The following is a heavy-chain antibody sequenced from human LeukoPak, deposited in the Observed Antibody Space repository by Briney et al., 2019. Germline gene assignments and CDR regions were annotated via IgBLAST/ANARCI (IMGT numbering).Heavy chain of an antibody. J-gene: IGHJ3*02. Sequence: GGSLRLSCAASGFTFSDYYMSWLRQAPGKGLEWVSYISSSGSTIYYADSVKGRFTNSRDNAKNSLYLQMNSLRAEDTAVYYCARHHIGDYGIYGDDAFDIWGQGTMVTVAS. V-gene: IGHV3-11*01. CDR2: ISSSGSTI. CDR3: ARHHIGDYGIYGDDAFDI. CDR1: GFTFSDYY. D-gene: IGHD2-21*01.